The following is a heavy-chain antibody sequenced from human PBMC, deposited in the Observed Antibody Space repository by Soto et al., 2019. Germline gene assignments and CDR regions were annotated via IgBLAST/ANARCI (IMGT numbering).Heavy chain of an antibody. CDR3: ARHLFGYSSGWLDY. CDR1: GGSISSSSYY. J-gene: IGHJ4*02. CDR2: IYYSGST. V-gene: IGHV4-39*01. Sequence: SETLSLTCTVSGGSISSSSYYWGWIRQPPGKGLEWIGSIYYSGSTYYNPSLKSRVTISVDTSKNQFSLKLSSVTAADTAVYYCARHLFGYSSGWLDYWGQGTLVTVSS. D-gene: IGHD6-19*01.